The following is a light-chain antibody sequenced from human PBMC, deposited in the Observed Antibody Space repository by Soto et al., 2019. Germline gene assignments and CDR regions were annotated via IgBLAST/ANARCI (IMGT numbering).Light chain of an antibody. Sequence: DIQMTQSPSSLSASVGDRVTITCRASQDIINYLNWYHQEPGKAPKLLIYDAFNLEAGVPSRFSGVGYGTGFTFTISSLQSEDIGTYYCQQYHNLPLTFGGGTKVEV. V-gene: IGKV1-33*01. CDR2: DAF. CDR3: QQYHNLPLT. CDR1: QDIINY. J-gene: IGKJ4*01.